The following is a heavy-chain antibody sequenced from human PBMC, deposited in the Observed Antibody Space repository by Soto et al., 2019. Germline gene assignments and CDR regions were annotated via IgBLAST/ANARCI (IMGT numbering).Heavy chain of an antibody. CDR2: VYYRGRS. J-gene: IGHJ4*02. CDR3: VSQRTTVPTQAYFDY. V-gene: IGHV4-39*01. Sequence: LSLTCTVAGGSVTNSSYYWGWIRQSPGKGLEWIGSVYYRGRSYSKSSVKSRVTISVDTSKNRFSLSLNSVTASDTAVYFCVSQRTTVPTQAYFDYWGPGALVTVSS. CDR1: GGSVTNSSYY. D-gene: IGHD4-17*01.